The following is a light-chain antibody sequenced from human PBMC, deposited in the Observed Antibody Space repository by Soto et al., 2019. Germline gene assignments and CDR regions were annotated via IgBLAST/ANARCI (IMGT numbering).Light chain of an antibody. CDR1: SSDVGGYNY. CDR2: AVT. J-gene: IGLJ1*01. CDR3: CSYAGSYTHYV. Sequence: QSVLTQPLSVSGSPGQSVTISCTGTSSDVGGYNYVSWYQQYPGKAPKVMIYAVTKRPSGVPDRISGSKSGNTASLTISGLQAEDEADYYCCSYAGSYTHYVFGTGTTVTVL. V-gene: IGLV2-11*01.